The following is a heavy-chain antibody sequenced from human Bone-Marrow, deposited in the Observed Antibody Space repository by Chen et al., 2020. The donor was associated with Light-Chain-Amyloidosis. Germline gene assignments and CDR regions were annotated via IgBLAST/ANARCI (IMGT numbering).Heavy chain of an antibody. Sequence: EVQLEQSGPEVKKPGESLKISCKGSGYTFPNYWIDWVRQMPGKGLEWMGVIYPDDSDARYSPSFEGQVTISADKSITTAYLQWRSLKASHTAMYYCARRRDGYNFDYWGQGTLVTVSS. CDR2: IYPDDSDA. D-gene: IGHD5-12*01. J-gene: IGHJ4*02. CDR3: ARRRDGYNFDY. V-gene: IGHV5-51*01. CDR1: GYTFPNYW.